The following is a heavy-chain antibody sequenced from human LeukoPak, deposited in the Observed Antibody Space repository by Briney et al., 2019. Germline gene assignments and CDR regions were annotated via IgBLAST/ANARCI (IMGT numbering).Heavy chain of an antibody. CDR1: GFTFSDYY. CDR2: IYSGGST. J-gene: IGHJ4*02. V-gene: IGHV3-53*01. D-gene: IGHD2-15*01. Sequence: GGSLRLSCAASGFTFSDYYMSWVRQAPGKGLEWVSVIYSGGSTYYADSVKGRFTISRDNSKNTLYLQMNSLRAEDTAVYYCARDDCSGGSCPALWGQGTLVTVSS. CDR3: ARDDCSGGSCPAL.